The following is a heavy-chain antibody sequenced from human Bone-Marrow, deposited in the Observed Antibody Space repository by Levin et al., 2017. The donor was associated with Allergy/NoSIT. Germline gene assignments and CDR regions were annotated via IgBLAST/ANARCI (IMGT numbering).Heavy chain of an antibody. CDR2: ISSSGSTI. CDR3: ARGDIVATIPCCDY. CDR1: GFTFSSYE. V-gene: IGHV3-48*03. D-gene: IGHD5-12*01. Sequence: GGSLRLSCAASGFTFSSYEMNWVRQAPGKGLEWVSYISSSGSTIYYADSVKGRFTISRDNAKNSLYLQMNSLRAEDTAVYYCARGDIVATIPCCDYWVQGTLVTVSS. J-gene: IGHJ4*02.